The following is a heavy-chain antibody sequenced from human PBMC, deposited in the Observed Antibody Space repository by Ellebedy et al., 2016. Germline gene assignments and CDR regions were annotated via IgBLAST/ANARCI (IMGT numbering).Heavy chain of an antibody. CDR2: ISSSGSTI. Sequence: GGSLRLSCAASGFTFSSYGMHWVRQAPGKGLEWVSYISSSGSTIYYADSVKGRFTISRDNAKNSLYLQMNSLRAEDTAVYYCASTGDFADSSGYYYNYYYYYGMDVWGQGTTVTVSS. CDR3: ASTGDFADSSGYYYNYYYYYGMDV. V-gene: IGHV3-48*04. CDR1: GFTFSSYG. D-gene: IGHD3-22*01. J-gene: IGHJ6*02.